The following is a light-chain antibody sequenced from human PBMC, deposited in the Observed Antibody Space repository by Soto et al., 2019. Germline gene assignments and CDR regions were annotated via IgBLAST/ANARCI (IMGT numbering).Light chain of an antibody. J-gene: IGKJ1*01. CDR2: GAF. V-gene: IGKV3-20*01. CDR3: QQYGSSPRT. Sequence: EVVLTQSPVTLSLSPGERATLSCRASQSFRGLLAWYQHKPGQGPRLLIYGAFTRATGIPDRFSGSGSGTDFTLTISRLEPEDFAVYYCQQYGSSPRTFGQGTKVDIK. CDR1: QSFRGL.